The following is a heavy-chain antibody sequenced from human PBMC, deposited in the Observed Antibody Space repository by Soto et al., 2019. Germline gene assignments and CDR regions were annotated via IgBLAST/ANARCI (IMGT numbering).Heavy chain of an antibody. V-gene: IGHV3-30*18. CDR2: ISYDGSNK. D-gene: IGHD2-2*01. Sequence: QVQLVESGGGVVQPGRSLRLSCAASGFTFSSYGMHWVRQAPGKGLEWVAVISYDGSNKYYADSVQGRFTTSRDNSKNTLYLQIKSLIAEDTAVYYCAKDDRYCSSTSCCYYYFYGMDVWGQGTTVTVSS. J-gene: IGHJ6*02. CDR1: GFTFSSYG. CDR3: AKDDRYCSSTSCCYYYFYGMDV.